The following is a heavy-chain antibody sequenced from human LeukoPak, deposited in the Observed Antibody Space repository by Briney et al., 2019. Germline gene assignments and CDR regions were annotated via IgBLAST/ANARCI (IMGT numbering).Heavy chain of an antibody. CDR3: ARTPRSLYSSGWYGDY. Sequence: SETLSLTCTVSGGSISSSSYYWGWIRQPPGKGLEWIGSIYYSGSTYYNPSLKSRVTISVDTSKNQFSLKLSSVTAADTAVYYCARTPRSLYSSGWYGDYWGQGTLVTVSS. J-gene: IGHJ4*02. V-gene: IGHV4-39*01. CDR1: GGSISSSSYY. CDR2: IYYSGST. D-gene: IGHD6-13*01.